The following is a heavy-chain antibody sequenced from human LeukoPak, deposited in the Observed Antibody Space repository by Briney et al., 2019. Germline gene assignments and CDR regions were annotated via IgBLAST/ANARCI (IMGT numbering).Heavy chain of an antibody. CDR1: GGSISSYY. CDR3: AASYVDTAFDI. D-gene: IGHD5-18*01. V-gene: IGHV4-59*04. CDR2: INHSGST. Sequence: SETLSLTCTVSGGSISSYYWSWIRQPPGKGLEWIGEINHSGSTYYNPSLKSRVTISVDTSKNQFSLKLSSVTAADTAVYYCAASYVDTAFDIWGQGTMVTVSS. J-gene: IGHJ3*02.